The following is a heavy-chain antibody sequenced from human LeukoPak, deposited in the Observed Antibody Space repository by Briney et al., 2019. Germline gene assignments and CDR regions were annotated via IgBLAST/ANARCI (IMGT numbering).Heavy chain of an antibody. Sequence: SETLSLTCTVSGGSISSSSYYWGWIRQPPGKGLEWIGSIYYSGSTYYNPSLKSRVTISVDTSKNQFSLKLSSVTAADTAVYYCARDRRVAVADYYGMDVWGQGTTVTVSS. D-gene: IGHD2-15*01. V-gene: IGHV4-39*07. CDR1: GGSISSSSYY. J-gene: IGHJ6*02. CDR3: ARDRRVAVADYYGMDV. CDR2: IYYSGST.